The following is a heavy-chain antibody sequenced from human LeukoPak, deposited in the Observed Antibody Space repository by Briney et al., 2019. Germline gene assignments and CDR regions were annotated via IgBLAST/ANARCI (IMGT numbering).Heavy chain of an antibody. D-gene: IGHD3-16*01. CDR1: GYTFTSYD. CDR3: ARANMGANWFNP. Sequence: ASVKVSCKASGYTFTSYDINWVRQAAGQGLEWMGWMNPNSGNTGYAQKFQGRVTMTRNTSISTAYMELSSLRSEDTAVYYCARANMGANWFNPWGQGTLVTVSS. CDR2: MNPNSGNT. V-gene: IGHV1-8*02. J-gene: IGHJ5*02.